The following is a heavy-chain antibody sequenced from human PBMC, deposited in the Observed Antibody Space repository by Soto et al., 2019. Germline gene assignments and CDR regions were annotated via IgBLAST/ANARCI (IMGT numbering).Heavy chain of an antibody. J-gene: IGHJ4*02. D-gene: IGHD4-4*01. CDR1: GGSFSGYY. V-gene: IGHV4-34*01. Sequence: SETLSLTCAVYGGSFSGYYWSWIRQPPGKGLEWIGEINHSGSTNYNPSLKSRVTISVDTSKNQFSLKLSSVTAADTAVYYCARGFLTPVDYWGQGTLVTVSS. CDR2: INHSGST. CDR3: ARGFLTPVDY.